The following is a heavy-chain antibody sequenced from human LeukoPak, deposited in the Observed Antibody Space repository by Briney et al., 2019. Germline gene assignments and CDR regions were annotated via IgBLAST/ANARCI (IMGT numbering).Heavy chain of an antibody. CDR3: ARDTLDDVLRYFDPPGF. V-gene: IGHV1-18*01. J-gene: IGHJ4*02. CDR2: ISAYNGNT. D-gene: IGHD3-9*01. Sequence: PGASVKVSCKASGYTFTSYGISWVRQAPGQGLEWMGWISAYNGNTNYAQKLQGRVTMTTDTSTSTAYMELRSLRSDDTAVYYCARDTLDDVLRYFDPPGFWGQGTLVTVSS. CDR1: GYTFTSYG.